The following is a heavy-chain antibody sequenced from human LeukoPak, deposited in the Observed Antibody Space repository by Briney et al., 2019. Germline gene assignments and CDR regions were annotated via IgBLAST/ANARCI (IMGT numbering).Heavy chain of an antibody. J-gene: IGHJ4*02. CDR1: GGTFSSYA. CDR3: YGGLDY. V-gene: IGHV1-69*04. D-gene: IGHD4-23*01. Sequence: SVKVSCKASGGTFSSYAIIGVRQAPGRGLEFMGRIIPILGIPHYAQKLPGRVTITADTSTSTAYLELSSLSSEDTAVYSCYGGLDYWGQGTLVTLS. CDR2: IIPILGIP.